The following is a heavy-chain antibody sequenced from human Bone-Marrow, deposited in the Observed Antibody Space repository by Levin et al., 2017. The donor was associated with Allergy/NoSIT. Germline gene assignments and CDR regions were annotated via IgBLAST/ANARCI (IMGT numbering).Heavy chain of an antibody. CDR2: IWHSGAA. Sequence: SETLSLTCTVSGGSISGGYSWSWVRQPPGKGLEWMGYIWHSGAAYYNPSLQGRATMSVDTSKNQYSLNLTSVTAADTAMYYCASHRCTSAACSALLFDSWGHGTLVTVSS. CDR3: ASHRCTSAACSALLFDS. D-gene: IGHD2-2*01. CDR1: GGSISGGYS. J-gene: IGHJ4*01. V-gene: IGHV4-30-2*01.